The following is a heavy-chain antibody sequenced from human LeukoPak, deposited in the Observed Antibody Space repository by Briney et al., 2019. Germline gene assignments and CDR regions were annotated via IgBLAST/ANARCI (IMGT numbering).Heavy chain of an antibody. Sequence: SETLSLTCTVSGGSISSYYWSWIRQPPGKGLEWIGYIYYSGSTNYNPSLKSRVTISVDTSKNQFPLKLSSVTAADTAVYYCAREGFSGSYKYYFDYWGQGTLVTVSS. J-gene: IGHJ4*02. CDR3: AREGFSGSYKYYFDY. D-gene: IGHD1-26*01. CDR2: IYYSGST. V-gene: IGHV4-59*01. CDR1: GGSISSYY.